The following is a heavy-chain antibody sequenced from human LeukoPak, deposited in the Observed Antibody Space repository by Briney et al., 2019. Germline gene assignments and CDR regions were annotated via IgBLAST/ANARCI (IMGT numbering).Heavy chain of an antibody. V-gene: IGHV4-59*08. CDR3: ARNIIWFGELNWFDP. CDR1: GGSISSYY. D-gene: IGHD3-10*01. J-gene: IGHJ5*02. Sequence: SETLSLTCTVSGGSISSYYWSWIRQPPGKGLEWIGYIYYSGSTYYNPSLKSRVTISVDTSKNQFSLKLSSVTAADTAVYYCARNIIWFGELNWFDPWGQGTLVTVSS. CDR2: IYYSGST.